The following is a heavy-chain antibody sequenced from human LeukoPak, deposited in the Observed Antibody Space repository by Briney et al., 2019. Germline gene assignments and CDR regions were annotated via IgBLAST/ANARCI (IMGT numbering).Heavy chain of an antibody. V-gene: IGHV1-69*04. D-gene: IGHD6-13*01. CDR2: IIPILGIA. CDR1: GGTFSSYA. Sequence: GSSVKVSCKASGGTFSSYAISWVRQAPGQGLEWMGRIIPILGIANYAQKFQGRVTITADKSTSTAYMELSSLRSEDTAVYYCARHDPGVAAGNGYYFDYWGQGTLVTVSS. CDR3: ARHDPGVAAGNGYYFDY. J-gene: IGHJ4*02.